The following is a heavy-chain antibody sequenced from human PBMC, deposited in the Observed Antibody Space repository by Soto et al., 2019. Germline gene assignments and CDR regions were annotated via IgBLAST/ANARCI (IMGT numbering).Heavy chain of an antibody. Sequence: QVQLVQSGAEVKKPGSSVKVSCKASGGTFSSYAISWVRQAPGQGLEWMGGIIPIFGTANYAQKFQGRVTITADESTSSAYMELRSLISEDTAVYYCARDRIGASGVGAFDIWGQWTMVTVSS. V-gene: IGHV1-69*01. D-gene: IGHD1-26*01. J-gene: IGHJ3*02. CDR3: ARDRIGASGVGAFDI. CDR1: GGTFSSYA. CDR2: IIPIFGTA.